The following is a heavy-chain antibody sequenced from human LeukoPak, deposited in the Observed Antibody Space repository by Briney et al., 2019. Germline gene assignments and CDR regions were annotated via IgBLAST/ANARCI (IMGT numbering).Heavy chain of an antibody. CDR2: MNPNSGNT. D-gene: IGHD3-22*01. V-gene: IGHV1-8*01. Sequence: ASVKVSCKASGYTFTSYDINWVRQATRQGLEWMGWMNPNSGNTGYAQKFQGRVTMTRNTSISTAYMELSSLRSEDTAVYYCARCYYDSSGYYYCGDAFDIWGQGTMVTVSS. J-gene: IGHJ3*02. CDR1: GYTFTSYD. CDR3: ARCYYDSSGYYYCGDAFDI.